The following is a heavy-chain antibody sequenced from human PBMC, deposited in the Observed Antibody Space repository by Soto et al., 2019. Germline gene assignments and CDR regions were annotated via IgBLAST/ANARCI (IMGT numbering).Heavy chain of an antibody. D-gene: IGHD4-17*01. Sequence: SETLSLTCTVSGGSISSGGYYWSWIRQHPGKGLEWIGYIYYSGSTYYNPSFKSRVTISLDTSKNQFSLKLSSVIAADTAVYYCAREVYGDTLDYWGQGTLVTVSS. J-gene: IGHJ4*02. CDR2: IYYSGST. CDR1: GGSISSGGYY. CDR3: AREVYGDTLDY. V-gene: IGHV4-31*03.